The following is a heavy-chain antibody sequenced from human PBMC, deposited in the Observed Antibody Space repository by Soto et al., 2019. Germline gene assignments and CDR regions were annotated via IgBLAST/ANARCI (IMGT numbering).Heavy chain of an antibody. CDR2: ISGSGDST. D-gene: IGHD3-3*01. CDR3: AKDACAFWSGCRDYFVY. J-gene: IGHJ4*02. Sequence: EVQLLESGGGLVQPGGSLRLSCAASGFPFSTYALSWVRQAPGKGLEWVSAISGSGDSTYYADSVKGRFTISRDNSKNTLYLQMKSLRAEDTAVYYCAKDACAFWSGCRDYFVYWGQGTMVTVSS. V-gene: IGHV3-23*01. CDR1: GFPFSTYA.